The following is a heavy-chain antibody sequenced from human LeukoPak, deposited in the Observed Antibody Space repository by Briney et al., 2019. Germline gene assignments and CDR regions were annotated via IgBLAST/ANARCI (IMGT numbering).Heavy chain of an antibody. Sequence: GGSLRLSCAASGFTFSSYGMSWVRQAPGKGLEWVSTISGSGGSTYYADSVKGRFTISRDSFKNTLYLQMNSLRPEDTAVYYCAKEGDYYGSGSYRDGFDIWGQGTRATVSS. D-gene: IGHD3-10*01. CDR1: GFTFSSYG. CDR2: ISGSGGST. J-gene: IGHJ3*02. V-gene: IGHV3-23*01. CDR3: AKEGDYYGSGSYRDGFDI.